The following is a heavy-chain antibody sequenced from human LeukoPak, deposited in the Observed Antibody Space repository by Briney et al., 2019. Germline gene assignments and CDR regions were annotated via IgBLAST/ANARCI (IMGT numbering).Heavy chain of an antibody. V-gene: IGHV1-69*06. D-gene: IGHD4-11*01. CDR2: IIPIFGTA. CDR1: GYTFTSYG. J-gene: IGHJ6*03. CDR3: ARGTVTLRTHHNYYYYYYMDV. Sequence: ASVKVSCKASGYTFTSYGISWVRQAPGQGLEWMGGIIPIFGTANYAQKFQGRVTITADKSTSTAYMELSSLRSEDTAVYYCARGTVTLRTHHNYYYYYYMDVWGKGTTVTVSS.